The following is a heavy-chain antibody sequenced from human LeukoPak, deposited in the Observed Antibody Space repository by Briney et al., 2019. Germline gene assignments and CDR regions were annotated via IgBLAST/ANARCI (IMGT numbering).Heavy chain of an antibody. CDR1: GGSFSSYY. D-gene: IGHD3-10*01. V-gene: IGHV4-59*01. CDR2: IHYTGST. Sequence: SETLSLTCAVYGGSFSSYYWSWIRQSPGKGLECIGYIHYTGSTNYNPSLKSRVTISVETSKNQFSLKLKSVTAADTAVYYCARGGYYGSGNDFRFDPWGQGTLVTVSS. CDR3: ARGGYYGSGNDFRFDP. J-gene: IGHJ5*02.